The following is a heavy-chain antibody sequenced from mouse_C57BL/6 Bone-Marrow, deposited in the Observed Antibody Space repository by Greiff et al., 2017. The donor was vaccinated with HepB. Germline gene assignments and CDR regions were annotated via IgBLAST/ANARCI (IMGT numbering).Heavy chain of an antibody. V-gene: IGHV1-50*01. D-gene: IGHD1-1*01. J-gene: IGHJ3*01. CDR1: GYTFTSYW. Sequence: VQLQQPGAELVKPGASVKLSCKASGYTFTSYWMQWVKQRPGQGLEWIGEIDPSDSYSNYNQKFKGKATLTVDTSSSTAYMQLSSLTSEDSAVYYCARGHYYYGSSYVAWFAYWGQGTLVTVSA. CDR3: ARGHYYYGSSYVAWFAY. CDR2: IDPSDSYS.